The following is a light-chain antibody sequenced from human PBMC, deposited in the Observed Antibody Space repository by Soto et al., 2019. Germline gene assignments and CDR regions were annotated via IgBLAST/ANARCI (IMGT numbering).Light chain of an antibody. J-gene: IGLJ3*02. CDR1: SSDVGAYNY. CDR2: DVS. V-gene: IGLV2-8*01. CDR3: KSYAGSELWV. Sequence: QSALTQPPSASGSPGQSVAISCTGTSSDVGAYNYICWYQQHPGKAPKLIIYDVSQRPSGVPDRFSGSKSGNTASLTVSGLQAEDEADYYCKSYAGSELWVFGGGTKVTVL.